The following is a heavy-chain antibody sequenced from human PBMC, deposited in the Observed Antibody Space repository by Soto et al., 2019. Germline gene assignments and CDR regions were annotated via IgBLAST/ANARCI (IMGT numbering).Heavy chain of an antibody. CDR2: IYSGGST. J-gene: IGHJ6*02. CDR1: GFTVSSNY. D-gene: IGHD2-2*02. V-gene: IGHV3-53*01. Sequence: GGSLRLSCAASGFTVSSNYMSWVRQAPGKGLEWVSGIYSGGSTYYADAVKGRFTISRDKSKNTLYLQMNRLRAEDTAVYYCARPHCSRTSCYTLVRDYYYGMDVWGQGTTVTVSS. CDR3: ARPHCSRTSCYTLVRDYYYGMDV.